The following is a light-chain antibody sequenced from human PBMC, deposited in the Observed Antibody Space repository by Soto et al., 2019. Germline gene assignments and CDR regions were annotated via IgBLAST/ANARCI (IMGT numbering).Light chain of an antibody. CDR2: AAS. V-gene: IGKV1-17*01. CDR3: LQHNSYRWT. J-gene: IGKJ1*01. Sequence: DVTSTPLPSSVSALVGGGVTITSRASQGIRNDLGWYQQKPGKAPKRLIYAASSLQSGVPSRFSGSGSGTEFTLTISSLQPEDFATYYCLQHNSYRWTGGQGTKV. CDR1: QGIRND.